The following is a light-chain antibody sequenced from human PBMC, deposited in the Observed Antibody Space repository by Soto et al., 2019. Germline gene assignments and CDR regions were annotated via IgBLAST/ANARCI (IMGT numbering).Light chain of an antibody. Sequence: LGASVKLTCTLSSGHSSYAIAWHQQQPEKGPRYLMKLNSDGSHSKGDGIPDRFSGSSSGAERYLTISSLQSEDEADYYCQTWGTGIVFGGGTKVTVL. CDR1: SGHSSYA. CDR2: LNSDGSH. V-gene: IGLV4-69*01. CDR3: QTWGTGIV. J-gene: IGLJ2*01.